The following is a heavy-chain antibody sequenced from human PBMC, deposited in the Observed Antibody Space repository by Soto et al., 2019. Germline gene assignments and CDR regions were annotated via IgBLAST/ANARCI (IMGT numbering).Heavy chain of an antibody. Sequence: PGGSLRLSCAASGFTFSSYGMHWVRQAPGKGLEWVAVIWYDGSNKYYADSVKGRFTISRDNSKNTLYLQMNSLRAEDTAVYYCAREYSYGDYYYYGMDVWGQGTTVTVSS. CDR2: IWYDGSNK. J-gene: IGHJ6*02. D-gene: IGHD5-18*01. V-gene: IGHV3-33*01. CDR3: AREYSYGDYYYYGMDV. CDR1: GFTFSSYG.